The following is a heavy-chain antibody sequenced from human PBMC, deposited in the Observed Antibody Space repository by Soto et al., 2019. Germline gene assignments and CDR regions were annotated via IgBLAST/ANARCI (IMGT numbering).Heavy chain of an antibody. J-gene: IGHJ6*03. CDR3: AKAHPGDFLSGYYSYYYYYIDV. Sequence: EVQLVESGGGLVQPGRSLRLSCAASGFTFDDYAMHWVRQAPGKGLEWVSGISWNSGSIGYADSVKGRFTISRDNAKNSLYLLTISLSAEDTALYYCAKAHPGDFLSGYYSYYYYYIDVWVKGTTVTASS. CDR1: GFTFDDYA. V-gene: IGHV3-9*01. CDR2: ISWNSGSI. D-gene: IGHD3-3*01.